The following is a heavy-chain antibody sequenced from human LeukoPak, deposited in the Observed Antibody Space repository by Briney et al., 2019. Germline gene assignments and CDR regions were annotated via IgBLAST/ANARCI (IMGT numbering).Heavy chain of an antibody. J-gene: IGHJ4*02. CDR3: ASSIAAAPILFDY. CDR1: GGSISSGGYY. V-gene: IGHV4-31*03. CDR2: IYYSGST. D-gene: IGHD6-13*01. Sequence: SETLSLTCTVSGGSISSGGYYWSWIRQHPGKGLEWIGYIYYSGSTYYNPSLKSRVTISVDTSKNQFSLKLSSVTAADTAVYYCASSIAAAPILFDYWGQGTLVTVSS.